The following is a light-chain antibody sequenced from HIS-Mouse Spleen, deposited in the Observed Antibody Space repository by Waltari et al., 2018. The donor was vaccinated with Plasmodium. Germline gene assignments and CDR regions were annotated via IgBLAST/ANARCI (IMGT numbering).Light chain of an antibody. Sequence: SYELTHPPSVSVSPGPTARITCSGDALPTKYAYWYQQKSGQAPVLVIYEDSKRPSGIPERFSGSSSGTMATLTISGAQVEDEADYYCYSTDSSGNHRVFGGGTKLTVL. V-gene: IGLV3-10*01. CDR3: YSTDSSGNHRV. J-gene: IGLJ3*02. CDR2: EDS. CDR1: ALPTKY.